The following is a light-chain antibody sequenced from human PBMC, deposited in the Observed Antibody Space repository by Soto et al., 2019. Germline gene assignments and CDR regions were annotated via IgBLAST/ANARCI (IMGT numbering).Light chain of an antibody. CDR3: QQYGYSPRT. J-gene: IGKJ1*01. Sequence: EIVLTQSPGTLSLSPGERATLSCRASQSVAGSYLAWYQQKPGLAPRLLISGTSNRAAGIPDRFSDSGSGTDFTLTISRLAPEDFAVYYCQQYGYSPRTFGQGTKVDIK. CDR2: GTS. V-gene: IGKV3-20*01. CDR1: QSVAGSY.